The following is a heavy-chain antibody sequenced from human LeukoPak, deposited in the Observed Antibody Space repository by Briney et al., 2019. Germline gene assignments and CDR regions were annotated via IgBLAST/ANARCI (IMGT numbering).Heavy chain of an antibody. CDR1: GGSISSSSYY. Sequence: SETLSLTCTVSGGSISSSSYYWGWIRQPPGKGLEWIGSIYYSGSTYYNPSLKSRVTISVDTSKNQFSLKLSSVTAADTAVYYCARVGQGYDFWSGYYRFDAFDIWGQGTMVTVSS. J-gene: IGHJ3*02. CDR3: ARVGQGYDFWSGYYRFDAFDI. D-gene: IGHD3-3*01. V-gene: IGHV4-39*07. CDR2: IYYSGST.